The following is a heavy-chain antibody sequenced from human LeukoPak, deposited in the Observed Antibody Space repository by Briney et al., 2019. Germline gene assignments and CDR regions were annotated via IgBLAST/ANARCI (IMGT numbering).Heavy chain of an antibody. CDR1: GFTFSIYG. Sequence: GGSLRLSCAASGFTFSIYGMHWVRQAPGKGLEWVAVLWYDGSKKYYADSVKGRFTISRDNSKNTLYLQMNSLRVEDTAVYYCARAQDYDSSGYVDAFDMWGQGTMVTVSS. V-gene: IGHV3-33*01. CDR3: ARAQDYDSSGYVDAFDM. CDR2: LWYDGSKK. D-gene: IGHD3-22*01. J-gene: IGHJ3*02.